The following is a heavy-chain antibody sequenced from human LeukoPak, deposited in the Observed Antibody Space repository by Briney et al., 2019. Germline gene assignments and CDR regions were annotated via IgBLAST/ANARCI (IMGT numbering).Heavy chain of an antibody. J-gene: IGHJ3*02. D-gene: IGHD6-13*01. Sequence: GGSLRLSCAASGFTFDDYAMHWVRQAPGKGLEWVSGISWNSGSIGYADSVKGRFTISRDNAKNSLYLQMNSLRAEDTAVYYCAAPNPGSRETRYSSSWYPDKYLFDAFDMWGQGTMVTVSS. V-gene: IGHV3-9*01. CDR3: AAPNPGSRETRYSSSWYPDKYLFDAFDM. CDR1: GFTFDDYA. CDR2: ISWNSGSI.